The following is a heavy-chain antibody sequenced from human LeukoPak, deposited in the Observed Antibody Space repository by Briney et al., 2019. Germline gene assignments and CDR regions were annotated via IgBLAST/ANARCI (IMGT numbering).Heavy chain of an antibody. Sequence: SQTLSLTCTVSGGSISSGSYYWSWIRQPAGKGLEWIGRIYTSGSTNYNPSLKSRVTISVDTSKNQFSLKLSSVTAADTAVYYCAREVVAAAGTVDYWGQGALVIVSS. CDR2: IYTSGST. CDR3: AREVVAAAGTVDY. D-gene: IGHD6-13*01. CDR1: GGSISSGSYY. V-gene: IGHV4-61*02. J-gene: IGHJ4*02.